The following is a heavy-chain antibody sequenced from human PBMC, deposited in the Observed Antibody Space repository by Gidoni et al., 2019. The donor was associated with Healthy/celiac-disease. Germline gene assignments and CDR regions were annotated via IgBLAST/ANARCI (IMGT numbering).Heavy chain of an antibody. Sequence: EVQLLESGGGLVQPGGSLSLSCAASGFTFSSYAMSWVRQAPGKGLEWVSTISGSGGSTYYADSVKGRFTISRDNSKNTLYLQMNSLRAEDTAVYYCAKATRVNFDWLHYSDYWGQGTLVTVSS. D-gene: IGHD3-9*01. CDR2: ISGSGGST. CDR1: GFTFSSYA. CDR3: AKATRVNFDWLHYSDY. J-gene: IGHJ4*02. V-gene: IGHV3-23*01.